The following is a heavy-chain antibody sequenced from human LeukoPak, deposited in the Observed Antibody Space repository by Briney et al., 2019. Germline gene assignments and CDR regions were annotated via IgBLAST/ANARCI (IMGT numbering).Heavy chain of an antibody. J-gene: IGHJ4*01. CDR2: IYSGGST. Sequence: SETLSLTCTVSGGSLSVYSWNWIRQPPGKGLEWIGYIYSGGSTDYNPSLRNRVTISVDTSKNQVSLKLSSVTPADTAVYFCARAQTVRSLEYWGHGALVTVS. V-gene: IGHV4-59*01. CDR3: ARAQTVRSLEY. CDR1: GGSLSVYS. D-gene: IGHD3-10*01.